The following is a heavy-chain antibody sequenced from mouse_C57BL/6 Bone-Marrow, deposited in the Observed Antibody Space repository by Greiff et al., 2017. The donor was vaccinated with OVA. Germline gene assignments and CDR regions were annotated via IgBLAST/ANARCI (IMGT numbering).Heavy chain of an antibody. Sequence: EVQLVESGGDLVKPGGSLKLSCAASGFTFSSYGMSWVRQTPDKRLEWVATISSGGSYTYYPDSVKGRFTISRDNAKNTLYLQMSSLKSEDTAMYYCARRRGYSLDYWGQGTTLTVSS. D-gene: IGHD2-12*01. CDR2: ISSGGSYT. J-gene: IGHJ2*01. CDR1: GFTFSSYG. CDR3: ARRRGYSLDY. V-gene: IGHV5-6*01.